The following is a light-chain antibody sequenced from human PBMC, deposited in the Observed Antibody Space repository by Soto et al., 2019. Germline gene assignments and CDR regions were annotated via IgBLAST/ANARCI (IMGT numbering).Light chain of an antibody. V-gene: IGKV1-5*03. Sequence: DIQMTPSPSTLSASVGDRVTISCRASQSISSWLAWYQQKPGKAPKLLIYKASSLESGVPSRFSGSGSGTEFTLTISSLQPDDFATYYCQRYNSYWTFGQGTKVDI. CDR1: QSISSW. J-gene: IGKJ1*01. CDR2: KAS. CDR3: QRYNSYWT.